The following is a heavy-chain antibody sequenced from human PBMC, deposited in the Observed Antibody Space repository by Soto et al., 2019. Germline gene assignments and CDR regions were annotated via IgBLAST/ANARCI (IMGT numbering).Heavy chain of an antibody. CDR1: GFTFSSYG. D-gene: IGHD2-2*01. Sequence: VQLVESGGGLVQPGGSLRLSCAASGFTFSSYGMHWVRQAPGKGLEWVAVIWYDGSNKYYADSVKGRFTISRDNSKNTLYLQMNSLRAEDTSVYYCARSSTSANKGWFDPWGQGTLVTVSS. V-gene: IGHV3-33*08. CDR3: ARSSTSANKGWFDP. CDR2: IWYDGSNK. J-gene: IGHJ5*02.